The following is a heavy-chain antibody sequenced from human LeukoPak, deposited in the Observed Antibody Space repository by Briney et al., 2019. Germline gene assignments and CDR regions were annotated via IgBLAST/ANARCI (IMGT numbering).Heavy chain of an antibody. J-gene: IGHJ4*02. V-gene: IGHV1-2*02. CDR3: ARGQIVLMVYASHFDY. CDR2: INPNSGGT. CDR1: GYTFTSYG. Sequence: GASVRVSCKASGYTFTSYGFSWVRQAPGQGLEWMGWINPNSGGTNYAQKFQGRVTMTRDTSISTAYMELSRLRSDDTAVYYCARGQIVLMVYASHFDYWGQGTLVTVSS. D-gene: IGHD2-8*01.